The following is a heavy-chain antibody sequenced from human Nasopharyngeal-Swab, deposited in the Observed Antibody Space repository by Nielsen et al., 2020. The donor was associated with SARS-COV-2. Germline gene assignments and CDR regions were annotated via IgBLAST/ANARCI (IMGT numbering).Heavy chain of an antibody. CDR2: INPSGGST. D-gene: IGHD3-10*01. J-gene: IGHJ4*02. CDR1: GYTFTSYY. V-gene: IGHV1-46*01. Sequence: ASVKVSCKASGYTFTSYYMHWVRQAPGQGLEWMGIINPSGGSTSYAQKFQGRVTMTRDTSTSTVYMELSSLRSDDTAVYYCARGGTMVRGVTPFDYWGQGTLVTVSS. CDR3: ARGGTMVRGVTPFDY.